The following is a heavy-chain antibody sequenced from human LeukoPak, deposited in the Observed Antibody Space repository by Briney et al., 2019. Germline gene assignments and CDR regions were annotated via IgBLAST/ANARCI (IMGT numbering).Heavy chain of an antibody. Sequence: SETLSLTCTVSGGSISSTSYYWGWVRQPPGKGLEWIGSIYYSGNTYYNPSLKSRVAISVDTSKNQFSVKLGSVTAADTAVYYCARRVVYSSGWFDYWGQGTLVTVSS. CDR3: ARRVVYSSGWFDY. V-gene: IGHV4-39*01. J-gene: IGHJ4*02. D-gene: IGHD6-19*01. CDR2: IYYSGNT. CDR1: GGSISSTSYY.